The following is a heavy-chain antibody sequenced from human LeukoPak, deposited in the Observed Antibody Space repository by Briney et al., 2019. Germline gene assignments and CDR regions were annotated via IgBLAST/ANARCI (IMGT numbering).Heavy chain of an antibody. Sequence: GESLKISCKGSGYSFTNYWIGWVRQMPGKGLEWMGIIYPGDSNTIYSPSFQGQVTISADKSISTAYLQWSSLKASDTAMYYCARPPLGYPYYFDYWGQGTLVTVSS. CDR2: IYPGDSNT. CDR1: GYSFTNYW. CDR3: ARPPLGYPYYFDY. V-gene: IGHV5-51*01. J-gene: IGHJ4*02. D-gene: IGHD5-18*01.